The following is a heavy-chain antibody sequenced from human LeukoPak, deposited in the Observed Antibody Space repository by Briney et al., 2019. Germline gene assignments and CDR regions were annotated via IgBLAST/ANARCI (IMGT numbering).Heavy chain of an antibody. CDR3: ARGPSGWYYFED. J-gene: IGHJ4*02. V-gene: IGHV3-20*04. Sequence: GGSLRLSCAASGYTFSSYWKRWVRQVPGKGGEGGSGINWNGDGTVYADSVKGRFTISRDNAKNSLYLQMNSLRAEDTALYYCARGPSGWYYFEDWGQGTLVTVSS. CDR2: INWNGDGT. D-gene: IGHD6-19*01. CDR1: GYTFSSYW.